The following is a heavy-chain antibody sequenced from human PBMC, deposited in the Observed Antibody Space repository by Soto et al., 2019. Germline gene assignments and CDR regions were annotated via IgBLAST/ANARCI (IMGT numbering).Heavy chain of an antibody. V-gene: IGHV4-59*01. D-gene: IGHD3-22*01. CDR2: IYYSGST. Sequence: SETLSLTCTVSGGSISSYYRSWIRQPPGKGLEWIGYIYYSGSTNYNPSPKSRVTISVDTSKNQFSLKLSSVTAADTAVYYCARDSDYYDSSGYYRVWGQGTLVTVSS. CDR3: ARDSDYYDSSGYYRV. J-gene: IGHJ4*02. CDR1: GGSISSYY.